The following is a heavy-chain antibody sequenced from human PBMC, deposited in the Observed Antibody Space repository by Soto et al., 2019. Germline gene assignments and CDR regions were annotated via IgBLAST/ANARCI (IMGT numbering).Heavy chain of an antibody. CDR3: ARQMAFTMVRGPTHYYGMDV. CDR1: GGSISSYY. CDR2: IYYSGST. V-gene: IGHV4-59*08. J-gene: IGHJ6*02. D-gene: IGHD3-10*01. Sequence: SETLSLTCTVSGGSISSYYLSWIRQPPGKGLEWIGYIYYSGSTNYNPSLKSRVTISVDTSKNQFSLKLSSVTAADTAVYYCARQMAFTMVRGPTHYYGMDVWGQGTTVTVSS.